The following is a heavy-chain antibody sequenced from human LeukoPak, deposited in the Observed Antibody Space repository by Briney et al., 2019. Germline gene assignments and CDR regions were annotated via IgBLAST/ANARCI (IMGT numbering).Heavy chain of an antibody. Sequence: PSETLSLTCAVYGGSFSGYYWSWIRLPPGKGLEWIGEINHSGSTNYNPSLKSRVTISVDTSKNQFSLKLSSVTAADTAVYYCVVGTDYWGQGTLVTVSS. D-gene: IGHD1-1*01. CDR2: INHSGST. V-gene: IGHV4-34*01. CDR3: VVGTDY. J-gene: IGHJ4*02. CDR1: GGSFSGYY.